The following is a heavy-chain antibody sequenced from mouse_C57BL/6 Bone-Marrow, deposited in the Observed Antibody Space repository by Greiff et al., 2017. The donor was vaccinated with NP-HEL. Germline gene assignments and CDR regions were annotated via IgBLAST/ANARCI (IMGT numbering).Heavy chain of an antibody. J-gene: IGHJ4*01. CDR3: ARGGYAMDY. CDR2: IHPNSGST. CDR1: GYIFTSYW. Sequence: QLQQFGAELVKPGASVKLSCKASGYIFTSYWMHWVKQRPGQGLEWIGMIHPNSGSTYYNEKFKSKATLTVDKSSSTVYMQLSSLTSEDSAVYYCARGGYAMDYWGQGTSVTVSS. V-gene: IGHV1-64*01.